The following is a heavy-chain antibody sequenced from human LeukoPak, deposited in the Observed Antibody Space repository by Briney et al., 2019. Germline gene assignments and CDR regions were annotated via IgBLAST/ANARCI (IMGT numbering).Heavy chain of an antibody. CDR1: GGSFTGQY. CDR3: AFGDSDAFDI. V-gene: IGHV4-34*01. CDR2: INHSGST. D-gene: IGHD4-17*01. Sequence: SETLSLTCAVYGGSFTGQYWSWIRQPPGKGLEWIGEINHSGSTNYNPSFKSRVTISVDTSKNQFSLKLSSVTAADTAVYYCAFGDSDAFDIWGQGTMVTVSS. J-gene: IGHJ3*02.